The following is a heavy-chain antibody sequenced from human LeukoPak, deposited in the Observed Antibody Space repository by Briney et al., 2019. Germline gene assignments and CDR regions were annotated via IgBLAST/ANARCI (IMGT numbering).Heavy chain of an antibody. D-gene: IGHD6-13*01. J-gene: IGHJ4*02. CDR3: ARAASTGTVDY. Sequence: SNSGSYIYYADSLKGRFTISRDNAKNSLYLQMNSLRAEDTALYYCARAASTGTVDYWGQGTLVTVSS. V-gene: IGHV3-21*01. CDR2: SNSGSYI.